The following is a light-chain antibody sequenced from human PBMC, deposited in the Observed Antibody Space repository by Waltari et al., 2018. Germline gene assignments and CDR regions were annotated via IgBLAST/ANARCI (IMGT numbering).Light chain of an antibody. J-gene: IGLJ3*02. CDR3: GTWDSSLSVGV. Sequence: QSVLPQPPSVSAAPGQKVTISRSGSSSNLGQHYLPRYQQLPGTAPKLLIHENNKRPSGIPDRFSGSKSGTSATLGITGLQTGDEADYYCGTWDSSLSVGVFGGGTKLTVL. CDR1: SSNLGQHY. V-gene: IGLV1-51*02. CDR2: ENN.